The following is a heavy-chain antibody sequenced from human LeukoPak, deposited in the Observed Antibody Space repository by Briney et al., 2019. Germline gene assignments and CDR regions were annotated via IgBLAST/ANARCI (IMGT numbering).Heavy chain of an antibody. CDR3: RGGSYVGGYDY. J-gene: IGHJ4*02. D-gene: IGHD1-26*01. V-gene: IGHV4-4*07. CDR1: GGSISSYY. CDR2: IYTSGST. Sequence: SETLSLTCTVSGGSISSYYWSWIRQPAGKGLEWIGRIYTSGSTNYNPSLKSRVTMSVDTSKNQSSLKLSSVTAADTAVYYCRGGSYVGGYDYWGQGTLVTVSS.